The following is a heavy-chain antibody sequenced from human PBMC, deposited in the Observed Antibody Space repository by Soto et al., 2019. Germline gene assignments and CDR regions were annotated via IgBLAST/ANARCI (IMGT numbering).Heavy chain of an antibody. D-gene: IGHD2-15*01. J-gene: IGHJ6*02. CDR1: GGTFSSYA. CDR2: IIPIFGTA. V-gene: IGHV1-69*13. Sequence: SVKVSCKASGGTFSSYAISWVRQAPGQGLEWMGGIIPIFGTANYAQKFQGRVTITADESTSTAYMELSSLRSEDTAVYYCARGFSGAIGMDVWGQGTTVTVSS. CDR3: ARGFSGAIGMDV.